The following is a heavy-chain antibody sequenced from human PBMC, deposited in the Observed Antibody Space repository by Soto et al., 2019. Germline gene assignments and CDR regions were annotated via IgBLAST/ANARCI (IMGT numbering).Heavy chain of an antibody. CDR3: ARANYYGSPGDFDY. CDR2: ISSSSSTI. J-gene: IGHJ4*02. Sequence: PGWSLRLSCAASGFTFSSYSMNWVRQAPGKGLEWVSYISSSSSTIYYADSVKGRFTISRDNAKNSLYLQMNSLRAEDTAVYYCARANYYGSPGDFDYWGQGTLVTVSS. D-gene: IGHD3-10*01. V-gene: IGHV3-48*01. CDR1: GFTFSSYS.